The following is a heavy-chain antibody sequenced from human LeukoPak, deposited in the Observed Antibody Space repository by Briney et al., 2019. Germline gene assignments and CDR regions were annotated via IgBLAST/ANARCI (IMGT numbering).Heavy chain of an antibody. CDR1: GGTFSSYA. J-gene: IGHJ6*02. D-gene: IGHD3-9*01. CDR2: IIPILGIA. V-gene: IGHV1-69*04. CDR3: ARYILTGANYGMDV. Sequence: SVKVSCKASGGTFSSYAISWVRQAPGQGLEWMGRIIPILGIANYAQKFQDRVTITADKSTSTAYMELSSLRSEDTAVYYCARYILTGANYGMDVWGQGTTVTVSS.